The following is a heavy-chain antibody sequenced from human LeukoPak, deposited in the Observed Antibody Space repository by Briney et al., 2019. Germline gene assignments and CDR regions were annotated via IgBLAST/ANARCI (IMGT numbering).Heavy chain of an antibody. Sequence: SETLSLTCTVSGGSISSSSYYWGWIRQPPGKGLEWIGSIYYSGSTYYNPSLKSRVTISVDTSKNQFSLKLSSVTAADTAVYYCARCKGYYYGSFDYWGQGTLVTVSS. D-gene: IGHD3-10*01. J-gene: IGHJ4*02. CDR2: IYYSGST. V-gene: IGHV4-39*07. CDR1: GGSISSSSYY. CDR3: ARCKGYYYGSFDY.